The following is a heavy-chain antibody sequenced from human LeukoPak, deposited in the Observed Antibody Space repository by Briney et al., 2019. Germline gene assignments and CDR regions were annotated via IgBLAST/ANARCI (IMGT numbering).Heavy chain of an antibody. J-gene: IGHJ3*02. Sequence: GGSLRLSCAASGFTFSSYWMHWVRQAPGKVLVWVSRINSDGSSTSYADSVKGRFTISRDNTKNTLYLQMNSLRAEDTAVYYCARVDTAMGDAFDIWGQGTMVTVSS. D-gene: IGHD5-18*01. V-gene: IGHV3-74*01. CDR3: ARVDTAMGDAFDI. CDR2: INSDGSST. CDR1: GFTFSSYW.